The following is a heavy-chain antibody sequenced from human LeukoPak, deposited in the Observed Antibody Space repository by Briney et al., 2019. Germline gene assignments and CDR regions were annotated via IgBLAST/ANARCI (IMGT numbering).Heavy chain of an antibody. CDR2: ISDRNSYT. J-gene: IGHJ6*02. CDR3: GRDREEKARIGGMDV. CDR1: RVMLCTYS. D-gene: IGHD3-16*01. V-gene: IGHV3-21*06. Sequence: GGSLRLSCAVSRVMLCTYSMNWVRQTPGKAMECDSYISDRNSYTYYTDSVKGRFTISPNNANNSLYLQLTSLRAKTTATNYFGRDREEKARIGGMDVWGQGTTVIVSS.